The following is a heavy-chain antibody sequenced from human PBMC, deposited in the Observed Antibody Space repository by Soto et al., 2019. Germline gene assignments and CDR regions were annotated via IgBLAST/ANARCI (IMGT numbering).Heavy chain of an antibody. CDR2: IFSKKDNGTM. CDR1: GLSFSDDW. J-gene: IGHJ5*02. D-gene: IGHD5-12*01. Sequence: PWGSLRLSCEVSGLSFSDDWMSWVRQAPGKGLAWVSRIFSKKDNGTMGYPAPGRCRFTISRDDSKSTVYLQMNVLEMEATGVYDCPILWTWDRGYDLDXWGQWTVFTVS. CDR3: PILWTWDRGYDLDX. V-gene: IGHV3-15*01.